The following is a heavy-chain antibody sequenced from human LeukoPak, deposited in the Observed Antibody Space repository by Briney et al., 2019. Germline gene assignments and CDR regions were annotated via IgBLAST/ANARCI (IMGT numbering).Heavy chain of an antibody. V-gene: IGHV3-9*01. D-gene: IGHD6-13*01. J-gene: IGHJ6*03. Sequence: PGGSLRLSSAASGFTFDDYAIHWVRQAPGKGLEWVSGISWNSGSIGYADSVKGRFTISRDNAKNSLYLQMNSLRAEDTALYYCAKGVAAGYYYYMDVWGKGTTVTVSS. CDR2: ISWNSGSI. CDR1: GFTFDDYA. CDR3: AKGVAAGYYYYMDV.